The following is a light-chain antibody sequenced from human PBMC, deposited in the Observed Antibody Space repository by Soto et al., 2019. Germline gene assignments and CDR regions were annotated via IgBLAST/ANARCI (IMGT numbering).Light chain of an antibody. CDR3: AVWDDSLNGPV. J-gene: IGLJ3*02. CDR1: GSNIGGNT. V-gene: IGLV1-44*01. Sequence: QSVLTQPPSASGTPGQSVTVSCSGSGSNIGGNTVNWYQQVPGTAPKLLIYHNDRRPSGVPDRFSGSKSGTSASLAISGLQSADEADYYCAVWDDSLNGPVFGGGTKLTAL. CDR2: HND.